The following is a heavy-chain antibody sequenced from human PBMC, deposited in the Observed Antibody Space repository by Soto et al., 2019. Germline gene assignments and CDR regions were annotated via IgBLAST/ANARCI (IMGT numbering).Heavy chain of an antibody. CDR1: GFTFSAYD. CDR2: IGAADDP. J-gene: IGHJ6*02. CDR3: ARAYSGRLPRRADYYFAMDV. V-gene: IGHV3-13*05. D-gene: IGHD2-15*01. Sequence: GSLRLSCAASGFTFSAYDMHWVRQTTGKGLEWVSAIGAADDPYYLGSVKGRFTISRENAKNSLYLQMNSLRAEDTAVYYCARAYSGRLPRRADYYFAMDVWGQGTTVTVSS.